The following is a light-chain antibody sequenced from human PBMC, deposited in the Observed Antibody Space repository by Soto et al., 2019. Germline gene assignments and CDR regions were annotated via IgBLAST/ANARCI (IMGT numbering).Light chain of an antibody. Sequence: ETVLTQSPGTVSLYPGERATLSCTTCQSVRSNYLAWYQQKPGQAPRLVVYGVFNRATGIPDRFSGSGSGTDFTLTISVLEPEDSAVYYCQLYDGSPRTFGQGTKLEI. CDR2: GVF. V-gene: IGKV3-20*01. CDR3: QLYDGSPRT. CDR1: QSVRSNY. J-gene: IGKJ2*01.